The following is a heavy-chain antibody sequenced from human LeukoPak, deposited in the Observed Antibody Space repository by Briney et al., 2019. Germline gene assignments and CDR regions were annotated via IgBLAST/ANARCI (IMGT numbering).Heavy chain of an antibody. V-gene: IGHV4-34*01. D-gene: IGHD6-13*01. Sequence: PSETLSLTCAVYGGSFSGYYWSWIRQPPGKGLEWIGEINHSGSTNYNPSLKSRVTMSVDTSKNQFSLKLSSVTAADTAVYYCARDGEIAAAYFDYWGQGTLVTVSS. CDR3: ARDGEIAAAYFDY. CDR2: INHSGST. CDR1: GGSFSGYY. J-gene: IGHJ4*02.